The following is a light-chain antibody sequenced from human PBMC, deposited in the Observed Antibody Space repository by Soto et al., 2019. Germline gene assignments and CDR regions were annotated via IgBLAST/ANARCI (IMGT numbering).Light chain of an antibody. J-gene: IGKJ4*01. V-gene: IGKV1-17*03. CDR1: QGISNY. Sequence: DIQMTQSPSAMSASVGDRVTTTCRASQGISNYLAWFQQKPGKVPKRLIYGASSLQSGVPSRFSGSGSGTGFTLTISSLQPEDFATYYCLQYNTYPLTFGGGTKVDIK. CDR2: GAS. CDR3: LQYNTYPLT.